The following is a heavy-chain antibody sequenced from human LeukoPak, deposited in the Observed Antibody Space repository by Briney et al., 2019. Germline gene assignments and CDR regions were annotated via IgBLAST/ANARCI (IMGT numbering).Heavy chain of an antibody. CDR2: IIPIFGTA. Sequence: ASVKVSCKASGGTFSSYAISWVRQAPGQGLEWMGGIIPIFGTANYAQKFQGRVTITTDESTSTAYMELSSLRSEDTAVYYCASTPRAPTGYSSGWYVYWGQGTLVTVSS. CDR3: ASTPRAPTGYSSGWYVY. V-gene: IGHV1-69*05. D-gene: IGHD6-19*01. J-gene: IGHJ4*02. CDR1: GGTFSSYA.